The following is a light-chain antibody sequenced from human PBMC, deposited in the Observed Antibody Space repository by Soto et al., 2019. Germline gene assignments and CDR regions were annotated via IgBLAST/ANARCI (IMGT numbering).Light chain of an antibody. Sequence: QSVLTQPRSVSGSPGQSGSISCTGTSRDVGSYDSVSWYQQYPGKAPKVIIHEVSKRLSGVPDRFSGSKAGNPASLTVSGLQADDEADYYCTSHAGNSSPWVFGGGTKVTVL. CDR1: SRDVGSYDS. V-gene: IGLV2-11*01. CDR2: EVS. J-gene: IGLJ3*02. CDR3: TSHAGNSSPWV.